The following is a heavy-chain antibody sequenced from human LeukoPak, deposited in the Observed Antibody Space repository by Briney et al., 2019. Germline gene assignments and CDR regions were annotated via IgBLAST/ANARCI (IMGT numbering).Heavy chain of an antibody. Sequence: ASVKVSCKTSGYTFTGYYMHWVRQAPGQGREWMGWINPNSGDTNHAQKFQGRVTMTRDTSISTAYMELSSLRSEDTAVYYCARDRGYSGYDRPPDYYMDVWGKGTTVTVSS. V-gene: IGHV1-2*02. CDR3: ARDRGYSGYDRPPDYYMDV. J-gene: IGHJ6*03. CDR2: INPNSGDT. D-gene: IGHD5-12*01. CDR1: GYTFTGYY.